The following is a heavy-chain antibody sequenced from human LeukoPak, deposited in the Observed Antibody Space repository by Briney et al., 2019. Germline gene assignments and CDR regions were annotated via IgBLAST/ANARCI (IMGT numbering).Heavy chain of an antibody. J-gene: IGHJ4*02. Sequence: GGSLRLSCVASGFTFSSYWMTWVRQAPGKGLEWVANIKRDGSEKYYMDSVKGRFTISRDNAKNSLYLQMNSLRAEDTALYYCARPPHIAAAGQDWGQGTLATVSS. D-gene: IGHD6-13*01. CDR1: GFTFSSYW. CDR3: ARPPHIAAAGQD. CDR2: IKRDGSEK. V-gene: IGHV3-7*01.